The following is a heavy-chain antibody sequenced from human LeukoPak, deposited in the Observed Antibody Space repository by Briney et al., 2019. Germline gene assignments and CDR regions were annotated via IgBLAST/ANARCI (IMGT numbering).Heavy chain of an antibody. V-gene: IGHV3-48*01. D-gene: IGHD4-17*01. CDR2: ISSSGTTI. CDR3: ARDLVSGDYFWWFDR. Sequence: PGGSLRLSCAASGFTFSSYSMNWVRQAPGKGREGGSYISSSGTTIYYADSVKGRFTISRDNAKTSLHLHMNSLRAEYTAVYYCARDLVSGDYFWWFDRWGQGTLVTVSS. J-gene: IGHJ5*02. CDR1: GFTFSSYS.